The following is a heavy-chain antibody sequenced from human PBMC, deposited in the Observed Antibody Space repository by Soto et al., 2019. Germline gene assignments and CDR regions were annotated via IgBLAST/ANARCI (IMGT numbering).Heavy chain of an antibody. V-gene: IGHV4-31*03. CDR1: GGSISSCGYF. J-gene: IGHJ4*02. Sequence: SETLSLTCTVSGGSISSCGYFWSWFRHHPGKGLEWMGNIYYSGSTNYNPSLKSRVTISVDTSKNQFSLKLCSVTAADTAVYYCARDLSTGTTNYWGQGTLVTVSS. D-gene: IGHD1-7*01. CDR3: ARDLSTGTTNY. CDR2: IYYSGST.